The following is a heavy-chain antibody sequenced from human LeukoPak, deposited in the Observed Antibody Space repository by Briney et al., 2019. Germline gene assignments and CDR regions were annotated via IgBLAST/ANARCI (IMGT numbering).Heavy chain of an antibody. CDR1: GFTFNNYA. CDR2: IRGSDDNT. J-gene: IGHJ4*02. Sequence: GGSLRLSCAASGFTFNNYATSWVRQAPGKGLEWVSNIRGSDDNTYYADSVKGRFTISRDISKNPLYLQMNSLRADDTAVYYCANDFDHWGQGTLVTVSS. CDR3: ANDFDH. V-gene: IGHV3-23*01.